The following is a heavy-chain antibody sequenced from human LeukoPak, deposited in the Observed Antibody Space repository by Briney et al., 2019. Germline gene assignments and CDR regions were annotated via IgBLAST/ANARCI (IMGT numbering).Heavy chain of an antibody. CDR2: IKQDGSEK. D-gene: IGHD3-22*01. J-gene: IGHJ6*03. CDR3: ARDQGAVLYYYDSSGYPHYYYYYMDV. Sequence: PGGSLRLSCAASGFNFSSYWMSWVRQAPGKGLEWVANIKQDGSEKYYVDSVKGRFTISRDNAKNSLYLQMNSLRAEDTAVYYCARDQGAVLYYYDSSGYPHYYYYYMDVWGKGTTVTVSS. CDR1: GFNFSSYW. V-gene: IGHV3-7*01.